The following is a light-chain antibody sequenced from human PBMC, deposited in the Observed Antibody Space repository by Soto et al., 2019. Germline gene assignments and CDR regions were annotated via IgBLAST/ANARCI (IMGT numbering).Light chain of an antibody. Sequence: AIRMTQSPSSLSASTGDRVTITCRASQGISSYLAWYQQKPGKAPKLLIYAASTLQSGVPSRFSGSGSGTEFTLTISSLQPDDFATYYCQQYNNYFTFGGGTKVDIK. CDR3: QQYNNYFT. CDR2: AAS. J-gene: IGKJ4*01. V-gene: IGKV1-8*01. CDR1: QGISSY.